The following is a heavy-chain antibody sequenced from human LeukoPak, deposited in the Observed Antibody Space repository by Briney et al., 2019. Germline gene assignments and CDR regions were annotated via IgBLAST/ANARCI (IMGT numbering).Heavy chain of an antibody. CDR3: ARAQNWGYVRY. CDR2: IYYSGST. CDR1: GGSISSYY. J-gene: IGHJ4*02. Sequence: SSETLSLTCTVSGGSISSYYWSWIRQPPGKGLEWIGYIYYSGSTNYNPSLKSRVTISVDTSKNQFSLKLSSVTAADTAVYYCARAQNWGYVRYWGQGTLVTVSS. V-gene: IGHV4-59*01. D-gene: IGHD7-27*01.